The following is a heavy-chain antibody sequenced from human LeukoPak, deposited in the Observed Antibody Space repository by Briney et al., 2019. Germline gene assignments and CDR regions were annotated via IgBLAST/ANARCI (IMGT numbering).Heavy chain of an antibody. D-gene: IGHD3-22*01. Sequence: GGSLRLSCAASGFTFSSYSMNWVRQAPGKGLEWVSSISSSSSYIYYADSVKGRFTISRDNAKNSLYLQMNSLRAEDTAVYYCAKPIMIVVEMGDYWGQGTLVTVSS. V-gene: IGHV3-21*01. CDR1: GFTFSSYS. J-gene: IGHJ4*02. CDR2: ISSSSSYI. CDR3: AKPIMIVVEMGDY.